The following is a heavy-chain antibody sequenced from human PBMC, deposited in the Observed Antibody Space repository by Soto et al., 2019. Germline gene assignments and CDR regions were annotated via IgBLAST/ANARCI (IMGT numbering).Heavy chain of an antibody. V-gene: IGHV4-34*01. CDR2: INHSGST. J-gene: IGHJ6*02. D-gene: IGHD3-10*01. CDR1: GGSFSGYY. CDR3: ARVKTTYYYGSGRPRIYYYYGMDV. Sequence: KPSETLSLTCAVYGGSFSGYYWSWIRQPPGKGLEWIGEINHSGSTNYNPSIKSRVTVSVDTSKNQFSLKLSSVTAADTAVYYCARVKTTYYYGSGRPRIYYYYGMDVWGQGTTVTVSS.